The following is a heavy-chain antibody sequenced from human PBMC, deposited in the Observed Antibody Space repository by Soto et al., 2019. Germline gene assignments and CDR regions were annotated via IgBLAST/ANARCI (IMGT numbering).Heavy chain of an antibody. CDR2: ISYDGDKK. J-gene: IGHJ6*02. Sequence: QVHLVESGGGVVQPGRSLRLSCVGSGFSFSDYSIHWVRQAPGKGLEWVAFISYDGDKKFFADSVKGRFNISRDNAKNTLSLHMSSASPEATAVFHCAVMPALLVSDDFGLDVWVQGTMVTVPS. V-gene: IGHV3-30-3*01. CDR3: AVMPALLVSDDFGLDV. CDR1: GFSFSDYS. D-gene: IGHD2-8*02.